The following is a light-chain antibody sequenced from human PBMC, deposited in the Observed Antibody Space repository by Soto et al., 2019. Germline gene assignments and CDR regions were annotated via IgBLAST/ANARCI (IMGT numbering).Light chain of an antibody. V-gene: IGKV3-15*01. Sequence: EIVVTQSPTTLSLSPGERATLSCRASHNINNNLAWYQQKPGQTPRLRIYGASTKATGIPARFSGSATGTDFTIASSSVKSEDFAVYYCQQYNYCPRTFGQGTKVEVK. J-gene: IGKJ1*01. CDR1: HNINNN. CDR2: GAS. CDR3: QQYNYCPRT.